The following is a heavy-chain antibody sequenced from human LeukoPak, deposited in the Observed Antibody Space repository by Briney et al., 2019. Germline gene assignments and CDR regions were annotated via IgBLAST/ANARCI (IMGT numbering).Heavy chain of an antibody. D-gene: IGHD5-24*01. J-gene: IGHJ4*02. Sequence: GRSLRLSSAASGLIFSTYSMNWVRHAPGKGLEWVSAISRISDYIFYADSVKGRLTIPRDNAKDSLYLQMNNLRAADTAVYYCASNRRDVGTYFDYWGQGALVAVSS. CDR3: ASNRRDVGTYFDY. CDR2: ISRISDYI. V-gene: IGHV3-21*01. CDR1: GLIFSTYS.